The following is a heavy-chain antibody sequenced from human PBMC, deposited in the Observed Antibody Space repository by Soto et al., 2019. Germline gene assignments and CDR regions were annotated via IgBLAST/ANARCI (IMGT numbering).Heavy chain of an antibody. CDR3: ARDRRYSSSRGHYYFDY. D-gene: IGHD6-13*01. V-gene: IGHV3-7*01. CDR2: INVDGTEK. J-gene: IGHJ4*02. CDR1: GFTFSQNW. Sequence: EVQLVDSGGGLFQPGGSLRLSCAASGFTFSQNWMTWVRQAPGKVLDWVANINVDGTEKYYVDSVKGRFTISKDNAKNSHYLQMNSLRVEHTAVYYCARDRRYSSSRGHYYFDYMGQGTLVTVSS.